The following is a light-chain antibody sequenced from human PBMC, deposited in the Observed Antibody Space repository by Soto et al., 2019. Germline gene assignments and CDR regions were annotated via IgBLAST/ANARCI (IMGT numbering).Light chain of an antibody. V-gene: IGKV3-11*01. J-gene: IGKJ1*01. Sequence: GERATLSCRASQSVSSYFAWYQQKPGQAPRLLIYDASNRATGVPARFSGSGSGTDFTLTISSLEPEDFAVYYCQQRRYWPVTFGHGTKVDIK. CDR3: QQRRYWPVT. CDR1: QSVSSY. CDR2: DAS.